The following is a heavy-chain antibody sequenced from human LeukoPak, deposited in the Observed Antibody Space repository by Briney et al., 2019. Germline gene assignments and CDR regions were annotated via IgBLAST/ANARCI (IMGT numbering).Heavy chain of an antibody. Sequence: GGSLRLSCAASGFAFNNYAMTWVRQAPGKGLEWVSNVNDHGDRTYYADFVKGRFTISRDNSKNALFLQMDSLTAEDTAVYYCAKTQWKVGATDYFDYWGQGILVTVSS. CDR2: VNDHGDRT. J-gene: IGHJ4*02. D-gene: IGHD1-26*01. V-gene: IGHV3-23*01. CDR3: AKTQWKVGATDYFDY. CDR1: GFAFNNYA.